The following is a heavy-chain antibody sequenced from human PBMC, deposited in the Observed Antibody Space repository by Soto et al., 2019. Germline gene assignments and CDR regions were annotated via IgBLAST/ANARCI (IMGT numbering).Heavy chain of an antibody. CDR2: FHSSGTT. Sequence: ETLSLTSPVSCGPLNSSYYYWTWMRQSPGKGLEWIGYFHSSGTTNYNRSLKSRVSISVGTSKNQLSLKLSSVTAGDTGFYYCSRGDFLRFLDVWGQGTTVTVSS. D-gene: IGHD2-21*02. V-gene: IGHV4-61*01. CDR1: CGPLNSSYYY. CDR3: SRGDFLRFLDV. J-gene: IGHJ6*02.